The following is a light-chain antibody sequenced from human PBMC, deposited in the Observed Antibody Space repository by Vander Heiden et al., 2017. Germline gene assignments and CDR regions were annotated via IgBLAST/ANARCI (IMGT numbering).Light chain of an antibody. Sequence: STLSPCTLSLSLGERATLSCRASQSVSSNYLAWYQQKASQATGLLNYGASSRGTGIPDRFSGSGCGADFTLSISRLEAEDFAVYCCQRYGSSVTFGGGTKVEIK. CDR1: QSVSSNY. CDR3: QRYGSSVT. J-gene: IGKJ4*01. V-gene: IGKV3-20*01. CDR2: GAS.